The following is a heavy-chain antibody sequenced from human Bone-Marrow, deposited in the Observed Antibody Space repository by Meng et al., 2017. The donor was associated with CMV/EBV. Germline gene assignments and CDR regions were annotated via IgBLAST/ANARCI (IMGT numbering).Heavy chain of an antibody. J-gene: IGHJ4*02. CDR2: VPYSGII. D-gene: IGHD6-19*01. Sequence: GSLRLSCTVSGGSMSRYYWSWIRQAPGKGLEWIGYVPYSGIISYNPALKSRVSISVDMSKNQFSLRLSSVTAPDTAVYYCAGGSPNGGWYQIDYWGQGMLVTVSS. V-gene: IGHV4-59*01. CDR1: GGSMSRYY. CDR3: AGGSPNGGWYQIDY.